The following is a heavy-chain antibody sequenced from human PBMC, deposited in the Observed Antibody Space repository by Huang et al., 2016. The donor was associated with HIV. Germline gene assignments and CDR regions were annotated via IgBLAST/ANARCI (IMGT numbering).Heavy chain of an antibody. V-gene: IGHV7-4-1*02. J-gene: IGHJ4*02. CDR3: ARRWIQDY. CDR2: INTKTGNP. D-gene: IGHD5-18*01. Sequence: QVQLVQSGSELKKPGASGKLSCWASGYNFTTYALNWVRQDPGQGLEWMGWINTKTGNPTYAQGCTGGFVFSLDTSVSTSYLQITGLKAEDTAVYYCARRWIQDYWGQGTLVTVSS. CDR1: GYNFTTYA.